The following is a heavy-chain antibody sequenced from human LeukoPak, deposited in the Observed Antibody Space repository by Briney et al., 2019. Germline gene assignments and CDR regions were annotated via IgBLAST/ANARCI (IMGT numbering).Heavy chain of an antibody. Sequence: PGGSLRLSCAAPGFTFNNYAMNWVRHPPGKGLEWVSSISGGGETTYYADSAKGRFTISRDNSQNTLYLQMNSLRAEDTAVYYCARDYADYVGYFFFDYWGQGTLVTVSS. CDR2: ISGGGETT. CDR3: ARDYADYVGYFFFDY. J-gene: IGHJ4*02. CDR1: GFTFNNYA. V-gene: IGHV3-23*01. D-gene: IGHD4-17*01.